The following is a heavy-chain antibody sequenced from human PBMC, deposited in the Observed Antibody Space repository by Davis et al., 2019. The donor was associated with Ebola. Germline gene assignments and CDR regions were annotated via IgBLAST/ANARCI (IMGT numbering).Heavy chain of an antibody. V-gene: IGHV1-24*01. D-gene: IGHD1-1*01. J-gene: IGHJ4*02. CDR2: FDPEDGET. CDR3: ARDGLERPFDY. Sequence: ASVKVSCKVSGYTLTELSMHWVRQAPGKGLEWMGGFDPEDGETIYAQKFQGRVTITADKSTSTAYMELSSLRSEDTAVYYCARDGLERPFDYWGQGTLVTVSS. CDR1: GYTLTELS.